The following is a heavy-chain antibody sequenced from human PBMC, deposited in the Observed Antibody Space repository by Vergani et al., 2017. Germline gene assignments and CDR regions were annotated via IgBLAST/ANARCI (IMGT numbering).Heavy chain of an antibody. CDR3: ARGIAGLGY. D-gene: IGHD6-13*01. CDR1: GGSISSYY. V-gene: IGHV4-59*01. J-gene: IGHJ4*02. CDR2: IYYSGST. Sequence: QVQLQESGPGLVKPSETLSLTCTVSGGSISSYYWSWIRQPPGKGLEWIGYIYYSGSTNYNPSLKSRVTISVDTSKNQFSLKLSSVTAADTAVYYCARGIAGLGYWGQGTLVTVSS.